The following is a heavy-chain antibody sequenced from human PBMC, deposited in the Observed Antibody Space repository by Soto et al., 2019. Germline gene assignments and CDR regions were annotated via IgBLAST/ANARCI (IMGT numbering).Heavy chain of an antibody. V-gene: IGHV1-69*01. CDR1: GGTFGNFT. Sequence: QVQLVQSGAEVKKPGSSVKVSCKASGGTFGNFTISWVRQAPGQGPEWMGGIIPLFQTANYALKFQGRVKMTAAESTSTAYMERNSLRSEDTAVYYFARWSHCNPLYYSGMDVWGQGTTVIVSS. CDR3: ARWSHCNPLYYSGMDV. D-gene: IGHD2-21*02. J-gene: IGHJ6*02. CDR2: IIPLFQTA.